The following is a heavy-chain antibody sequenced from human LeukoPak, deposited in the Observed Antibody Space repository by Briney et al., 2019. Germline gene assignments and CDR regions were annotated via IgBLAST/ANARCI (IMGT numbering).Heavy chain of an antibody. D-gene: IGHD4-23*01. CDR2: ISYDGSKK. V-gene: IGHV3-30*04. J-gene: IGHJ4*02. Sequence: PGGSLRLSCAASGFIFSNYAIHWVRQAPGKGLEWVAVISYDGSKKSYADSVKGRFTISRDNSKNTLYVQMNSLRAEDTAVYYCARGAHKRDDYGGFFDYWGQGTLVTVSS. CDR1: GFIFSNYA. CDR3: ARGAHKRDDYGGFFDY.